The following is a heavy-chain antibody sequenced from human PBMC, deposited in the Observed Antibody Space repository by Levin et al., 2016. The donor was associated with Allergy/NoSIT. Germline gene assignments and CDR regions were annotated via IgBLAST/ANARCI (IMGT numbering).Heavy chain of an antibody. V-gene: IGHV3-23*01. D-gene: IGHD3-9*01. CDR3: AKNNVLRYFDF. J-gene: IGHJ4*02. CDR2: ISGSGGST. Sequence: WIRQPPGKGLEWVSAISGSGGSTYYADSVKGRFTISRDNSKNTLYLQMNSLRAEDTAAYYCAKNNVLRYFDFWGQGTLVTVSS.